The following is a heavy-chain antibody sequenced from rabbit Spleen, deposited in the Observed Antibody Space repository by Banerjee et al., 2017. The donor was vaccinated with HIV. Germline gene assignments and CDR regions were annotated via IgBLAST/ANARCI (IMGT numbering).Heavy chain of an antibody. V-gene: IGHV1S45*01. CDR3: ARDNGSGDYIDVYFDL. Sequence: QEQLEESGGDLVKPGASLTLTCTASEFSFSSGYDMCWVRQAPGKGLEWIACIYTGSSGYTYYASWAKGRFTISKTSSTTVTLQMTSLTAADTATYFCARDNGSGDYIDVYFDLWGPGTLVTVS. CDR2: IYTGSSGYT. CDR1: EFSFSSGYD. J-gene: IGHJ4*01. D-gene: IGHD1-1*01.